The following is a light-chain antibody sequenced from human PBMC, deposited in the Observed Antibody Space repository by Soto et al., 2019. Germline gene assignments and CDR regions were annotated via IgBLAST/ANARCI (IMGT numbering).Light chain of an antibody. CDR3: FSYTTRSALYV. Sequence: QSALTQPASVSGSPGQSITISCTGTSSDIGDSDYVSWYQQHPGKAPKLMIYEVSNRPSGVSNRFSGSKSVNTASLTISGLQAEDEADYYCFSYTTRSALYVFGPGTKVTVL. CDR1: SSDIGDSDY. J-gene: IGLJ1*01. V-gene: IGLV2-14*01. CDR2: EVS.